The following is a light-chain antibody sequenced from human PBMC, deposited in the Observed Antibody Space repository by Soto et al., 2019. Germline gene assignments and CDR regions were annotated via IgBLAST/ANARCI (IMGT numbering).Light chain of an antibody. CDR3: QQYNNWPPLT. V-gene: IGKV3-15*01. J-gene: IGKJ4*01. Sequence: EIVMTQSPATLSVSPGERATLSCRASQSVSSNLAWYQQKPGQAPRLLIYDASTRATGIPVRFSGSGSGTEFTLTISSLQSEDFAVYYCQQYNNWPPLTFGGGTKVDIK. CDR2: DAS. CDR1: QSVSSN.